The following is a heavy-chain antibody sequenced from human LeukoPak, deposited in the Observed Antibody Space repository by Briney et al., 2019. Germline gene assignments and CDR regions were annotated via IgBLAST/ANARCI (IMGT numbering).Heavy chain of an antibody. Sequence: TGGSLRLSCAASGFTFSSYGMHWVRQAPGKGLEWLAVISFDGSNKYFADSVEGRLVVSRDNSNNTLYLHMNTLRPDDTAIYYCAAYHASGTFGYFQHWGQGTLVTVSS. V-gene: IGHV3-30*03. J-gene: IGHJ1*01. CDR3: AAYHASGTFGYFQH. D-gene: IGHD1-7*01. CDR1: GFTFSSYG. CDR2: ISFDGSNK.